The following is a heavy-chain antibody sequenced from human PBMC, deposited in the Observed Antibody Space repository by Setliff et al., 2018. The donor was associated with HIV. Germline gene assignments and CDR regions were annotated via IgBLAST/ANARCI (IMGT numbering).Heavy chain of an antibody. J-gene: IGHJ4*01. D-gene: IGHD3-10*01. Sequence: PSETLSLTCAVYGGSFSGYYWGWIRQPPGKGLEWIGELNHDRTTSYTPSLKSRVSISVDTSKNQFSLKLNSVTATDTAMYYCSRVAFYGPGSHDYFDHWGHGILVTVSS. CDR1: GGSFSGYY. CDR2: LNHDRTT. CDR3: SRVAFYGPGSHDYFDH. V-gene: IGHV4-34*01.